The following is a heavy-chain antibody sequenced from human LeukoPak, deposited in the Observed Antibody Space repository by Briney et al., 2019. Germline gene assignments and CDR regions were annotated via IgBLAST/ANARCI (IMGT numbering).Heavy chain of an antibody. CDR2: MNANSGNT. J-gene: IGHJ6*02. D-gene: IGHD6-13*01. CDR1: GYIFTSYD. Sequence: GASVKVSCKASGYIFTSYDINWVRQATGQGLEWMGWMNANSGNTGYAQKFRGRVTMTRNTSISTAHMELISLRSDHTAVYYCARDSLPLGSTWFHPDGMDVWGQGTTVTVYS. CDR3: ARDSLPLGSTWFHPDGMDV. V-gene: IGHV1-8*01.